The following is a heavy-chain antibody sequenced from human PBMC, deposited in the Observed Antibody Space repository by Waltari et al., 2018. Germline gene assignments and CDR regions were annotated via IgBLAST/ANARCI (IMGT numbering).Heavy chain of an antibody. Sequence: QVQLQESGPGLVKPSETLSLTCTVSGGSISSYYWGWIRQPPGKGLEWIGYIYYSGSTNYNPSLKSRVTISVDTSKNQFSLKLSSVTAADTAVYYCARQASYGDYFDYWGQGTLVTVSS. CDR3: ARQASYGDYFDY. D-gene: IGHD4-17*01. V-gene: IGHV4-59*08. CDR2: IYYSGST. J-gene: IGHJ4*02. CDR1: GGSISSYY.